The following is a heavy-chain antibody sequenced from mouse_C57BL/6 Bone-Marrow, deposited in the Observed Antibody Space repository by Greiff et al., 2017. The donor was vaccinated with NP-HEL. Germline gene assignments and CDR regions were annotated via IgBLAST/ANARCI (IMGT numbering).Heavy chain of an antibody. J-gene: IGHJ2*01. CDR2: ISDGGSYT. V-gene: IGHV5-4*01. CDR3: AREGGPFDY. Sequence: EVHLVESGGGLVKPGGSLKLSCAASGFTFSSYAMSWVRQTPEKRLEWVATISDGGSYTYYPDNVKGRFTISRDNAKNNLYLQMSHLKSEDTAMYYCAREGGPFDYWGQGTTLTVSS. CDR1: GFTFSSYA.